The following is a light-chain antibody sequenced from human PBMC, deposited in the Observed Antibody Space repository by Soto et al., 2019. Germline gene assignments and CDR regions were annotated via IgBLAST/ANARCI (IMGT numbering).Light chain of an antibody. V-gene: IGLV1-44*01. CDR2: SNN. CDR1: SSNIGSIT. J-gene: IGLJ3*02. Sequence: QSVLTQPPSASATPGQRVTISCSGSSSNIGSITVNWYQQLPGTAPKLLIYSNNQRPSGVPDRFSASKSGTSASLAISGLQSEDEADYYCAAWDDSLNGWVFGGGTKLTVL. CDR3: AAWDDSLNGWV.